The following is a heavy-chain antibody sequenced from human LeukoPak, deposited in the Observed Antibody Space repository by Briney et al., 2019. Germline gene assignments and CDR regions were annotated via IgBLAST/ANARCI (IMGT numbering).Heavy chain of an antibody. V-gene: IGHV3-7*01. CDR3: AGSFGDVKNF. J-gene: IGHJ4*01. D-gene: IGHD3-10*01. Sequence: PGGSLRLSCAASGFTFSNYWMTWVRQGPRKGLEWVANIKPDGSEKYYVDSVKGRFIISRDDARNSLSLQMNSLRAEDTAVYYCAGSFGDVKNFWGQGTLVTVSS. CDR1: GFTFSNYW. CDR2: IKPDGSEK.